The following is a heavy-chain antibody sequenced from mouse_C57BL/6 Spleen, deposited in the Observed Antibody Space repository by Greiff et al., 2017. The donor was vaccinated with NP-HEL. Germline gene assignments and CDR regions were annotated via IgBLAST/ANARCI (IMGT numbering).Heavy chain of an antibody. CDR2: IDPSDSYT. Sequence: QVQLQQPGAELVKPGASVKLSCKASGYTFTSYWMQWVKQRPGQGLEWIGEIDPSDSYTNSNQKFKGKATLTVDTSSSTAYMQLSSLTSEDSAVYYCARNDGYYAWFAYWGQGTLVTVSA. J-gene: IGHJ3*01. V-gene: IGHV1-50*01. D-gene: IGHD2-3*01. CDR3: ARNDGYYAWFAY. CDR1: GYTFTSYW.